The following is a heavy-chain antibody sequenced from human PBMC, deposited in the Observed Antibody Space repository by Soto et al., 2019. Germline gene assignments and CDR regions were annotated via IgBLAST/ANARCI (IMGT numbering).Heavy chain of an antibody. CDR3: ARILPGYGVNWFDP. CDR2: IYYSGAT. J-gene: IGHJ5*02. CDR1: GASLSSGGYY. Sequence: QVQLQESGPGLVKPSETLSLTCSVSGASLSSGGYYWRWIRQLPGKGLEWIGYIYYSGATYYNPSLELRAYLSSDKSKKHFALTLTSVTAADTGVYYWARILPGYGVNWFDPWGQGTLVTVSS. D-gene: IGHD4-17*01. V-gene: IGHV4-31*03.